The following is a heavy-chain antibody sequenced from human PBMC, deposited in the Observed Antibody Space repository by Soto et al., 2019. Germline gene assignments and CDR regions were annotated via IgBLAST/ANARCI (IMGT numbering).Heavy chain of an antibody. V-gene: IGHV3-23*01. Sequence: EMQLLESGGGLVQPGGSLRLSCAASGFTFSHYAMSWVRQAPGKGLEWVSTIIAGGGDTYYAESVKGRFTISRDNSKNTLLMRMNSLRAEDTALDYCAKKYSYDSGTYLYHFDCWGQGTLVTVSS. CDR3: AKKYSYDSGTYLYHFDC. D-gene: IGHD3-10*01. CDR2: IIAGGGDT. CDR1: GFTFSHYA. J-gene: IGHJ4*02.